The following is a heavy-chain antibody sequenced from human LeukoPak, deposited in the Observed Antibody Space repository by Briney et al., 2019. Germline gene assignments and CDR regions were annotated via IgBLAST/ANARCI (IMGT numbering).Heavy chain of an antibody. V-gene: IGHV4-61*08. CDR2: IYYSGST. D-gene: IGHD6-19*01. Sequence: SETLSLTCTVSGGSISSGGYYWSWIRQHPGKGLEWIGYIYYSGSTNYNPSLKSRVTISVDTSKDQFSLNLSSVTAADTAVYYCARDRYSSGWYQGHNWFDPWGQGTLVTVSS. CDR1: GGSISSGGYY. CDR3: ARDRYSSGWYQGHNWFDP. J-gene: IGHJ5*02.